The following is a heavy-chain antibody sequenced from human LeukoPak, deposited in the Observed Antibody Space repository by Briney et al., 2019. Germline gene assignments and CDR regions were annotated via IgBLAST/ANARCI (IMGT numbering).Heavy chain of an antibody. CDR1: GYTFTSYD. V-gene: IGHV1-8*01. CDR3: ARGLGWFGEPDAFDI. Sequence: ASVKVSCKASGYTFTSYDINWVRQATGQGLEWMGWVNPNSGNTGYAQKFQGRVTMTRNTSISTAYMELSSLRSEDTAVYYCARGLGWFGEPDAFDIWGQGTMVTVSS. CDR2: VNPNSGNT. J-gene: IGHJ3*02. D-gene: IGHD3-10*01.